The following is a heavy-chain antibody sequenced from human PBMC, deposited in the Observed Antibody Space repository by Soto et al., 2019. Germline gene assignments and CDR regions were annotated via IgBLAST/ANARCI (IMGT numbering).Heavy chain of an antibody. D-gene: IGHD6-19*01. V-gene: IGHV4-61*01. CDR3: ASSIAVAGQAQGYYYHGMDV. CDR1: GGSVSSGSYY. Sequence: SETLSLTCSVSGGSVSSGSYYWSWIRQPPGKGLEWIGYIYYSGSTNYNPSLKSRVTISVDTSKNQFSLKLSSVTAADTAVYSCASSIAVAGQAQGYYYHGMDVCGQGTTVTVS. CDR2: IYYSGST. J-gene: IGHJ6*02.